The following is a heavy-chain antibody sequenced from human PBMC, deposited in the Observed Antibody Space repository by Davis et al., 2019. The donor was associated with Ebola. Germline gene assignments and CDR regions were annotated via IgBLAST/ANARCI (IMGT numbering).Heavy chain of an antibody. D-gene: IGHD3/OR15-3a*01. CDR1: VITFSSYA. CDR3: ARSSGYYDFLSPMDV. V-gene: IGHV3-23*03. CDR2: IYTGGRT. Sequence: GESLKISCTDSVITFSSYAMTWVRQAPGKGLEWVSLIYTGGRTFYADSVEGRFTISRDNSENTLYLQMNGLRDEDTAVYYCARSSGYYDFLSPMDVWGKGTTVIVSS. J-gene: IGHJ6*04.